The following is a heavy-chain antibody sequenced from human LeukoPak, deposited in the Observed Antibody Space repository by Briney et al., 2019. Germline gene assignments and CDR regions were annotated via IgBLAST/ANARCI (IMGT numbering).Heavy chain of an antibody. Sequence: PGGSLRLSCAASGFTFSSYSMNWVRQAPGKGLEWVSSISSSSSYIYYADSVKGRFTISRDNAKNSLYLQMNSLRAEDTAVYYCARKRRREWLSNDAFDIWGQGTMVTVSS. D-gene: IGHD3-3*01. V-gene: IGHV3-21*01. CDR1: GFTFSSYS. J-gene: IGHJ3*02. CDR3: ARKRRREWLSNDAFDI. CDR2: ISSSSSYI.